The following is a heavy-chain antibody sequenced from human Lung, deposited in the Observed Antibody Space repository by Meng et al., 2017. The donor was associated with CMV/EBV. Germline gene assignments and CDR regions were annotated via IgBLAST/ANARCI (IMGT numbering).Heavy chain of an antibody. V-gene: IGHV4-4*02. CDR2: IYHSGST. CDR3: ASFPPPGKQWLVTDY. D-gene: IGHD6-19*01. J-gene: IGHJ4*02. CDR1: GGSISSRNW. Sequence: GRMRESVAGLVRLSGNLYLTFRVTGGSISSRNWWSWVRQPPGKGLEWIGEIYHSGSTNYNPSLKSRVTISVDKSKNQFSLKLSSVTAADTAVYYCASFPPPGKQWLVTDYWGQGTLVTVSS.